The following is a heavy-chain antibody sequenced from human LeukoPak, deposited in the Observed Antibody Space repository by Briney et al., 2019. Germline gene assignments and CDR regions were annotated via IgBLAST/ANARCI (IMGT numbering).Heavy chain of an antibody. D-gene: IGHD3-10*01. J-gene: IGHJ6*04. V-gene: IGHV4-59*01. CDR3: ARDLYYGSGSYYGMDV. CDR2: IYYSGST. CDR1: GGSISSYY. Sequence: SETLSLTCTVSGGSISSYYWTWIRQPPGKGLEWIGNIYYSGSTNHNPSLKSRVTVSVDTSKNQFSLKLRSVTAADTAVYYCARDLYYGSGSYYGMDVWGKGTTVTVPS.